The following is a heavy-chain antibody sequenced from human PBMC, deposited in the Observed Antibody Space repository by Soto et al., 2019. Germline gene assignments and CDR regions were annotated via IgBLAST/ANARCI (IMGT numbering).Heavy chain of an antibody. V-gene: IGHV3-23*01. J-gene: IGHJ4*02. Sequence: PGGSLRLSCTASGFTFSNYAMSWVRQAPGKGLQWVSTIKGSGGATYYRDSVKGRFTISRDNSENTLVLHMNSLGVEGTAVYYCAKVPTSNYYDSSGYYAMLFDSWGQGTLVTVSS. CDR1: GFTFSNYA. CDR2: IKGSGGAT. D-gene: IGHD3-22*01. CDR3: AKVPTSNYYDSSGYYAMLFDS.